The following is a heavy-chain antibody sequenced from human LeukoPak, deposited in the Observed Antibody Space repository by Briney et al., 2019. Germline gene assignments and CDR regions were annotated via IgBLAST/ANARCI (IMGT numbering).Heavy chain of an antibody. CDR3: ARYSGSYPD. V-gene: IGHV3-66*01. Sequence: GGSLRLSCAASGFTVSGNYMSWVRQAPGKGLEWVSLIYSGGTTYYADSVKGRFTISRDTSKNTLYLQMDSLKAEDTAVYYCARYSGSYPDWGQGTLVTVSS. J-gene: IGHJ4*02. CDR2: IYSGGTT. D-gene: IGHD1-26*01. CDR1: GFTVSGNY.